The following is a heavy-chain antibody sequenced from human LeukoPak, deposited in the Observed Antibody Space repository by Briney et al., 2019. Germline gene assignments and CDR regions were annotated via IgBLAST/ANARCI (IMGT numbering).Heavy chain of an antibody. D-gene: IGHD6-13*01. CDR2: ITITGSSP. CDR1: GFTFSGYA. V-gene: IGHV3-23*01. J-gene: IGHJ4*02. Sequence: GGSLRLSCAASGFTFSGYAMAWVRQAPGKGQEWVSSITITGSSPSYADSVKGRFTISRDNSKNTLYLQMNSLRAEDTAVYFRAKSSSSWSCYFNYWGQGTLVTVSS. CDR3: AKSSSSWSCYFNY.